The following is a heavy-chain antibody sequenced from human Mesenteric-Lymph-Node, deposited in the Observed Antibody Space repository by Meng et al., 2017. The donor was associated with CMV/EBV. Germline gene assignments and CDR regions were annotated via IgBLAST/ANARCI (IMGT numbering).Heavy chain of an antibody. D-gene: IGHD3-10*01. Sequence: VHLVDSGGGLVQTGGSLSLICAAPGFKVRDKYMSWVLQAPGKGLEWVCIIYRGDNTYYIDSVKDRFTVSRDNSKNTMYLQMNSLRVEDTAVYYCTGDSVSNPNLDYWGQGTLVTVSS. V-gene: IGHV3-66*01. CDR1: GFKVRDKY. J-gene: IGHJ4*02. CDR3: TGDSVSNPNLDY. CDR2: IYRGDNT.